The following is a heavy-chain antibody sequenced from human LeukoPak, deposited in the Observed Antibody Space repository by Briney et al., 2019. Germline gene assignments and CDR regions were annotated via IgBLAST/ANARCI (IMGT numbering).Heavy chain of an antibody. J-gene: IGHJ4*02. D-gene: IGHD3-3*01. V-gene: IGHV4-38-2*01. CDR3: ARVRPWFDFWSGYSLDY. CDR1: GFTFSSYG. Sequence: GSLRLSCAASGFTFSSYGMNWVRQPPGKGLEWIGSIYHSGGTYYNPSLKSRVTISVDTSKNQFSLKLSSVTAADTAVYYCARVRPWFDFWSGYSLDYWGQGTLVTVSS. CDR2: IYHSGGT.